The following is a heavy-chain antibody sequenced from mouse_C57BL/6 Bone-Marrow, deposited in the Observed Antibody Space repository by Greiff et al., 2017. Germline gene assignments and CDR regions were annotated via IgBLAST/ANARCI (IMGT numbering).Heavy chain of an antibody. J-gene: IGHJ3*01. CDR3: ARGVTGTLLAY. CDR2: INPNYGTS. CDR1: GYSFTDYN. V-gene: IGHV1-39*01. D-gene: IGHD4-1*01. Sequence: VQLQQSGPELVKPGASVKISCKASGYSFTDYNMNWVKQSHGKSLEWIGVINPNYGTSCYNQLFTGMATLTVDQSSSTGNMQLNSLTSEDSAVYDSARGVTGTLLAYWGQGTLVTVSA.